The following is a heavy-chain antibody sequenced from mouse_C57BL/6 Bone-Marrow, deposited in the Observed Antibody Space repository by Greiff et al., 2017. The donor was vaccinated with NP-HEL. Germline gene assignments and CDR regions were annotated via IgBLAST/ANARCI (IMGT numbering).Heavy chain of an antibody. CDR3: ARYYPYYFDY. J-gene: IGHJ2*01. CDR2: IRNKANGYTT. V-gene: IGHV7-3*01. CDR1: GFTFTAYY. Sequence: EVQLVESGGGLVQPGGSLSLSCAASGFTFTAYYMSWVRQPPGKALEWLGFIRNKANGYTTEYSASVKGRFTISRDNSQSILYLQMNALRAEDSATYYCARYYPYYFDYRGQGTTLTVSS.